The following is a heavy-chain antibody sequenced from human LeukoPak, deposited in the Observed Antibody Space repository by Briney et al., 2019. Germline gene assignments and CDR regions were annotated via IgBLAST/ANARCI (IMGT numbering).Heavy chain of an antibody. CDR3: ARDLYYYDSSGYSAFDI. J-gene: IGHJ3*02. D-gene: IGHD3-22*01. Sequence: SETLSLTCSVSGESISSSRHYWSWIRQPAGKGLEWIGRIYTSGSTNYNPSLKSRVTMSVDTSKNQFSLKLSSVTAADTAVYYCARDLYYYDSSGYSAFDIWGQGTMVTVSS. CDR1: GESISSSRHY. CDR2: IYTSGST. V-gene: IGHV4-61*02.